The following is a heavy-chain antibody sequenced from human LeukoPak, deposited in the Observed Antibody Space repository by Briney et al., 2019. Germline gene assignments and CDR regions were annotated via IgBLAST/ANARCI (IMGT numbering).Heavy chain of an antibody. V-gene: IGHV1-2*02. Sequence: APVKVSFKASGYTFTGYYMHWVRQAPGQGLEWMGWINPNSGGTNYAQKFQGRVTMTRDTSISTAYMELSRLRSDDTAVYYCARGSDGVVVVVAAMSWFDPWGQGTLVTVSS. CDR3: ARGSDGVVVVVAAMSWFDP. J-gene: IGHJ5*02. D-gene: IGHD2-15*01. CDR2: INPNSGGT. CDR1: GYTFTGYY.